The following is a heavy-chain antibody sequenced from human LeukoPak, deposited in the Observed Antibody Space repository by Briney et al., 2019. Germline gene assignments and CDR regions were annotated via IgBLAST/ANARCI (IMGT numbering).Heavy chain of an antibody. Sequence: SVKVSCKASGGTFSSYAISWVRQAPGRGLEWTGRIIPIFGIANYAQKFQGRVTITADKSTSTAYMELSSLRSEDTAVYYCARQTIFGVVPHNWFDPWGQGTLVTVSS. CDR2: IIPIFGIA. D-gene: IGHD3-3*01. J-gene: IGHJ5*02. V-gene: IGHV1-69*04. CDR3: ARQTIFGVVPHNWFDP. CDR1: GGTFSSYA.